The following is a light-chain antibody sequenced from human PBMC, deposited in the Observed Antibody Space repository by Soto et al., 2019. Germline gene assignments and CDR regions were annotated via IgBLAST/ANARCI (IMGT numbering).Light chain of an antibody. V-gene: IGLV2-14*01. J-gene: IGLJ2*01. CDR3: SSYTSINTVV. CDR2: EVS. CDR1: SSDVGGYNY. Sequence: QSVLTQPASVSGSPGQSITISCSGSSSDVGGYNYVSWYQQHPGKAPKLMIYEVSYRPSGVSNRFSGSKSGNTASLTISGLQPEDDADYYCSSYTSINTVVFGGGTQLTVL.